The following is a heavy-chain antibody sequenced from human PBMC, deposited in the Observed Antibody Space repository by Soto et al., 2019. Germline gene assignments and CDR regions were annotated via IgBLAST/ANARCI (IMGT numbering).Heavy chain of an antibody. CDR3: ARGTTITIFGVVIDRPYYYGMDV. D-gene: IGHD3-3*01. J-gene: IGHJ6*02. CDR2: ISYDGSNK. V-gene: IGHV3-30*03. CDR1: GFTFSSYG. Sequence: QVQLVESGGGVVQPGRSLRLSCAASGFTFSSYGMHWVRQAPGKGLEWVAVISYDGSNKYYADSVKGRFTISRDNSKNTLYLQMNSLRAEDTAVYYCARGTTITIFGVVIDRPYYYGMDVWGQGTTVTVSS.